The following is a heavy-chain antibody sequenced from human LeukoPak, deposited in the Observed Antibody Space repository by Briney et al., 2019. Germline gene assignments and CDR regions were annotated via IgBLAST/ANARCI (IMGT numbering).Heavy chain of an antibody. CDR1: GYTFTSYA. V-gene: IGHV1-69*06. Sequence: SVKVSCKASGYTFTSYAISWVRQAPGQGLEWMGGIIPIFGTANYAQKFQGRVTITADKSTSTAYMELSSLRSEDTAVYYCARDPTYYYDSSGDDYWGQGTLVTVSS. J-gene: IGHJ4*02. D-gene: IGHD3-22*01. CDR3: ARDPTYYYDSSGDDY. CDR2: IIPIFGTA.